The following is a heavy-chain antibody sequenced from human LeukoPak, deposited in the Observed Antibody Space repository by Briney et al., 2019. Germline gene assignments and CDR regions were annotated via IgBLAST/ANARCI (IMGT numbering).Heavy chain of an antibody. V-gene: IGHV1-18*01. CDR1: GYTFTNYG. Sequence: ASVKVSCKASGYTFTNYGITWVRQAPGQGLEWMGWISAYNGDTNFAQKFQGRVTMTTDTSTSTAYMELRTLRSDDTAVYYCARRGGGYCTSTRCCCMDVWGKGTTVTVSS. D-gene: IGHD2-2*01. CDR2: ISAYNGDT. CDR3: ARRGGGYCTSTRCCCMDV. J-gene: IGHJ6*03.